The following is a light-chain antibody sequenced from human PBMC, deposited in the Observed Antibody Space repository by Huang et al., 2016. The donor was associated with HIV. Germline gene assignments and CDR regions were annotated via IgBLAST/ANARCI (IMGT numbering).Light chain of an antibody. Sequence: DIQMTQSPSTLSASVGDRVTITCRASQNINTWLAWYQQKPWKAPNLLIYRASSLQIGVPSRFTGSGFGTEFTLTITSLQPDDLGTYYCQQYNTYLYTFGQGTKLEI. V-gene: IGKV1-5*03. J-gene: IGKJ2*01. CDR1: QNINTW. CDR2: RAS. CDR3: QQYNTYLYT.